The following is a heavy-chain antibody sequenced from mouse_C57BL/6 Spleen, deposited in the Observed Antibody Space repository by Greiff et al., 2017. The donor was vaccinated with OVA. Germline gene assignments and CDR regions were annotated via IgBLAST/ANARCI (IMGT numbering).Heavy chain of an antibody. J-gene: IGHJ1*03. CDR3: ARYESITTLVTDGWYFDV. Sequence: QVQLQQPGAELVKPGASVKLSCKASGYTFTSYWMHWVKQRPGQGLEWIGMIHPNSGSTNYNEKLKSKATMTVDQSYSTAYLQLSSLTSEDSAVYYSARYESITTLVTDGWYFDVWGTGTSVTVSA. CDR1: GYTFTSYW. CDR2: IHPNSGST. V-gene: IGHV1-64*01. D-gene: IGHD1-1*01.